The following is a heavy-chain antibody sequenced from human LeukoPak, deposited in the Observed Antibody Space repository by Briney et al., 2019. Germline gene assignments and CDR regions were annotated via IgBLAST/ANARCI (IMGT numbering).Heavy chain of an antibody. J-gene: IGHJ4*02. CDR2: ISTRSINI. CDR1: GFTFSDYT. Sequence: GGSLRLSCAASGFTFSDYTMNWVRQAPRKGLEWVSSISTRSINIFYADSVRGRFTVSRDNAKSSLYLQMNSLRAEDTAVYYCARQYDDWGQGTLVTVSS. CDR3: ARQYDD. V-gene: IGHV3-21*01.